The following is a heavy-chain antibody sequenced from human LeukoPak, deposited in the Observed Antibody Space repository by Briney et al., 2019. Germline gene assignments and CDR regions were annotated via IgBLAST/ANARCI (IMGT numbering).Heavy chain of an antibody. CDR1: GFTFRNYA. J-gene: IGHJ4*02. CDR3: ARDDAPDGGFLDC. D-gene: IGHD2/OR15-2a*01. CDR2: VDGGGST. Sequence: GGSLRLSCAVSGFTFRNYAMSWVRQAPGKAPEWVSRVDGGGSTSYADSVKGRFSISRDISKSTLYLQVSSLRGEDTAVYYCARDDAPDGGFLDCWGQGTLVTVSS. V-gene: IGHV3-23*01.